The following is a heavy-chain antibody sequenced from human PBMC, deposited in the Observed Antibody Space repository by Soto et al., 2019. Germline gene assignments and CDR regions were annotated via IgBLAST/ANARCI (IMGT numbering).Heavy chain of an antibody. CDR2: SNHSGST. CDR1: GGSFSGYY. V-gene: IGHV4-34*01. Sequence: ETLSLTCAVYGGSFSGYYWSWIRQPPGKGLEGIGESNHSGSTNYNPSLKSRVTISVDTSKNQFSLKLSLVTAADTAVYYCARARAVVPAATLYYYYYYMDVWGKGTTVT. J-gene: IGHJ6*03. CDR3: ARARAVVPAATLYYYYYYMDV. D-gene: IGHD2-2*01.